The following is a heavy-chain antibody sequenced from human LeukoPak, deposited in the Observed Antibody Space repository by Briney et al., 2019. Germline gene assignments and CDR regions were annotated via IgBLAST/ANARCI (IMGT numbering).Heavy chain of an antibody. D-gene: IGHD2-2*01. CDR3: ARLKLLWSNYFDY. J-gene: IGHJ4*02. V-gene: IGHV3-7*01. Sequence: GGSLRLSCAASGFTFSNYWMAWVRQAPGKGLEWVANIKADGSEKYYVNSVEGRFTISRDNAKNSLYLQMNSLRAEDTAVYYCARLKLLWSNYFDYWGQGTLVAVSS. CDR1: GFTFSNYW. CDR2: IKADGSEK.